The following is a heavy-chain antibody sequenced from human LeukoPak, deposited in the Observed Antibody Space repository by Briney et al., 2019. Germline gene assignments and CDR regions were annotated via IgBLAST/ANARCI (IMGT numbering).Heavy chain of an antibody. J-gene: IGHJ5*02. CDR2: ISHSGNT. D-gene: IGHD2-21*02. V-gene: IGHV4-31*03. CDR3: ARARDVCGGGCPEVANWFDP. Sequence: SQTLSLTCTVSGGSIRSSGHYWTWIRQHPEKGLEWIGYISHSGNTYYNPSLKTRISISLGTSSNHFSLRLGSVTAADTAVYYCARARDVCGGGCPEVANWFDPWGQGTLVTVSS. CDR1: GGSIRSSGHY.